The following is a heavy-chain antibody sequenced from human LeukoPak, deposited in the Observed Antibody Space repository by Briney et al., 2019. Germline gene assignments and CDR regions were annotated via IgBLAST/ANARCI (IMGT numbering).Heavy chain of an antibody. V-gene: IGHV3-48*01. CDR1: GFTFSSYS. Sequence: PGGSLRLSCAASGFTFSSYSMNWVRQAPGKGLEWLSYINSNSDDIYHADSVKGRFTVSRDNAKNSLYLQMNNLRAEDTAVYYCARAEGTTWGIDPWGQGTLVTVSS. D-gene: IGHD1-7*01. CDR3: ARAEGTTWGIDP. J-gene: IGHJ5*02. CDR2: INSNSDDI.